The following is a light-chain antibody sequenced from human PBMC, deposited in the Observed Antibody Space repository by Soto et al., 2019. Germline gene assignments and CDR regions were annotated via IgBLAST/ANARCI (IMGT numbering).Light chain of an antibody. CDR3: SSYTTSSPYV. CDR1: SSDVADYNY. CDR2: EVS. V-gene: IGLV2-14*01. Sequence: QSALTQPASVSGSPGQSITISCTGTSSDVADYNYVSWYQQHPGKAPKLVIYEVSHRPSGISGRFSGSKSGNTASLTISGLQVDDEADYFCSSYTTSSPYVFGAGTKLTVL. J-gene: IGLJ1*01.